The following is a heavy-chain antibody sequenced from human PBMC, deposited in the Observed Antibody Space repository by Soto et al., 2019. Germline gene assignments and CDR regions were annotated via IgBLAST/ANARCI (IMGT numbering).Heavy chain of an antibody. Sequence: EVQLLESGGGLVQPGGSLRLSCAASGFTFSSYAMSWVRQAPGRGLECVSSISGSGGSTYYADSVKGRFTISRDNSKNTLYRQMISLKAEDTAIYYCTKGPPPPYSSTGYYCDYWGQGTLVTVSS. CDR2: ISGSGGST. CDR3: TKGPPPPYSSTGYYCDY. V-gene: IGHV3-23*01. J-gene: IGHJ4*02. CDR1: GFTFSSYA. D-gene: IGHD6-13*01.